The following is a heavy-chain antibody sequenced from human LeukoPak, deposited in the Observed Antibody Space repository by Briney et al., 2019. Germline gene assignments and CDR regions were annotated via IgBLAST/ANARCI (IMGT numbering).Heavy chain of an antibody. CDR3: ARYQRRTKGFDY. J-gene: IGHJ4*02. CDR1: GGTFSSYA. CDR2: IIPIFGTA. V-gene: IGHV1-69*01. Sequence: AVKVSCKASGGTFSSYAISWVRQAPGQGLEWMGGIIPIFGTANYAQKFQGRVTITVDESTSTAYMELSSLRSEDTAVYYCARYQRRTKGFDYWGQGTLVTVSS. D-gene: IGHD2-2*01.